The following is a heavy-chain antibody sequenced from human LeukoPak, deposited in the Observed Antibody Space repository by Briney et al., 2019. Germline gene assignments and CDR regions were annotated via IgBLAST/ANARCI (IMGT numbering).Heavy chain of an antibody. CDR1: GGSISSYY. Sequence: SETLSLTCTVSGGSISSYYWSWIRQPPGKGLEWSGYIYYSGSTNYNPSLKSRVTISVDTSKNQFSLKLSSVTAADTAVYYCARDRGPDSSGYYTDRALGYWGQGTLVTVSS. CDR3: ARDRGPDSSGYYTDRALGY. D-gene: IGHD3-22*01. CDR2: IYYSGST. J-gene: IGHJ4*02. V-gene: IGHV4-59*01.